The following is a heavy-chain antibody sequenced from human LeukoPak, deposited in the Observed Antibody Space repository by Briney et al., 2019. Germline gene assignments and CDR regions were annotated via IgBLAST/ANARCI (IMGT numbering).Heavy chain of an antibody. CDR1: GGSISSYY. CDR2: IYYSGST. CDR3: ASAGGWAGYFDY. J-gene: IGHJ4*02. V-gene: IGHV4-59*12. D-gene: IGHD6-19*01. Sequence: SETLSLTCTVSGGSISSYYWNWIRQPPGKGLEWIGYIYYSGSTYYNPSLKSRVTISVDTSKNQFSLKLSSVTAADTAVYYCASAGGWAGYFDYWGQGTPVTVSS.